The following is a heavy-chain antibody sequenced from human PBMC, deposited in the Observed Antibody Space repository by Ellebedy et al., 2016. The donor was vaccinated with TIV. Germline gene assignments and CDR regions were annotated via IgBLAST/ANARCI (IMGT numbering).Heavy chain of an antibody. CDR3: TTLSRSLYGGNSDRDY. D-gene: IGHD4-23*01. Sequence: GESLKISXAVSGFEFSTSVIHWVRQAPGKGLEWVGLIWDDVSQYYGDSVKGRFTISWDTSKNMVYLQMTNLRAEDTAVYYCTTLSRSLYGGNSDRDYWGLGTLVTVSS. CDR1: GFEFSTSV. CDR2: IWDDVSQ. J-gene: IGHJ4*02. V-gene: IGHV3-33*01.